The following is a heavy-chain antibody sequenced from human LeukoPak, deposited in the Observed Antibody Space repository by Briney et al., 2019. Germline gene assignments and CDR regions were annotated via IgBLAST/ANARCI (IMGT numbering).Heavy chain of an antibody. CDR2: INHSGGT. CDR3: ARGQKDIVVVPAAPRNWFDP. J-gene: IGHJ5*02. CDR1: GGSISSYY. V-gene: IGHV4-34*01. D-gene: IGHD2-2*01. Sequence: SETLSLTCTVSGGSISSYYWSWIRQPPGKGLEWIGEINHSGGTNYNPSLKSRVTISVDTSKNQFSLKLSSVTAADTAVYYCARGQKDIVVVPAAPRNWFDPWGQGTLVTVSS.